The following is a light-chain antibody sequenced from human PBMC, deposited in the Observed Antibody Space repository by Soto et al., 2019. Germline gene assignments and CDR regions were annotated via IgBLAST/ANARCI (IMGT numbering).Light chain of an antibody. CDR3: QQYGSSAIT. V-gene: IGKV3-20*01. CDR1: LSVSSSY. Sequence: EIVLTQSPGTLSLSPGERATLSCRASLSVSSSYLAWYQQRPGQAPRLLIYGASSRATGIPDRFSGSGSGTDFTLTISRLEPEDFAVYYCQQYGSSAITFGQGTRLEIK. J-gene: IGKJ5*01. CDR2: GAS.